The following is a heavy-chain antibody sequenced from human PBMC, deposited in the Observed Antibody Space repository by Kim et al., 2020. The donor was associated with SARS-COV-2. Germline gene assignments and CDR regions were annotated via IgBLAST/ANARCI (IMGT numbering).Heavy chain of an antibody. Sequence: GGSLRLSCAASEFTFSRYSMNWVRQAPGKGLEWVSTISRFSDYIYYAESVEGRFTISRDNAKNSVYLQTNSLRVDDTAMYYCARDLSLGRPGGFDYWGQG. D-gene: IGHD3-10*01. CDR2: ISRFSDYI. CDR1: EFTFSRYS. V-gene: IGHV3-21*01. CDR3: ARDLSLGRPGGFDY. J-gene: IGHJ4*02.